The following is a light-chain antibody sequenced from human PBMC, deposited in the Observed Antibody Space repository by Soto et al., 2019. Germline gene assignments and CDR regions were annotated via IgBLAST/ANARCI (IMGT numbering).Light chain of an antibody. J-gene: IGLJ2*01. V-gene: IGLV1-47*01. CDR2: RND. Sequence: SVLTQPPSASGTPGQRVTISCSGSSSNIGSNYVYRYQQFPGSAPKLLIYRNDQRPSGVPDRFSGSKSGTSASLAISGPRSEDEADYYCAAWDDSLSAVVFGGGTKLTVL. CDR3: AAWDDSLSAVV. CDR1: SSNIGSNY.